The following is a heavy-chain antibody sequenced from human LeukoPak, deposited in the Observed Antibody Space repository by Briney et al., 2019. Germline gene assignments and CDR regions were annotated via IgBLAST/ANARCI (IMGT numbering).Heavy chain of an antibody. Sequence: ETLSLTCAVYGGSFSGYYWSWIRQPPGKGLEWVSAISGSGGSTYYADSVKGRFTISRDNSKNTLYLQMNSLRAEDTAVYYCAKVGVVPAARAFDIWGQGTMVTVFS. J-gene: IGHJ3*02. CDR3: AKVGVVPAARAFDI. CDR2: ISGSGGST. V-gene: IGHV3-23*01. D-gene: IGHD2-2*01. CDR1: GGSFSGYY.